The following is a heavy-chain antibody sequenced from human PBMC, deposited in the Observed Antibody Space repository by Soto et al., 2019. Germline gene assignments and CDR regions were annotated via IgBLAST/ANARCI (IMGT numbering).Heavy chain of an antibody. CDR3: ARDKDRLQLGGNYYYIMDV. D-gene: IGHD1-1*01. Sequence: QVQLVQSGAEVKKRGSSVKISCKASGGAFRTNAFSWVRQAPGQGLEWMGGIIPIFPTPDYAQKFQGRVTIIADESTTTTYMELSSLRSEDTAMYYCARDKDRLQLGGNYYYIMDVWGQGTMVTVSS. V-gene: IGHV1-69*12. CDR2: IIPIFPTP. CDR1: GGAFRTNA. J-gene: IGHJ6*02.